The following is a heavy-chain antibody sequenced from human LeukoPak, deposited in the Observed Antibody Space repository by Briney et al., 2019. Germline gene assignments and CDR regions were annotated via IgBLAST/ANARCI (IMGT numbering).Heavy chain of an antibody. CDR1: GGSFSSGSYY. Sequence: SETLPLTCTVSGGSFSSGSYYWSWIRQPAGKGLEWIGRMHTGGTTNYNPSLKSRVTISVDTSKNQFSLKLSSVTAADTAVYYCARGSGSSWTFDYWGQGTLVTVSS. CDR3: ARGSGSSWTFDY. V-gene: IGHV4-61*02. J-gene: IGHJ4*02. D-gene: IGHD6-13*01. CDR2: MHTGGTT.